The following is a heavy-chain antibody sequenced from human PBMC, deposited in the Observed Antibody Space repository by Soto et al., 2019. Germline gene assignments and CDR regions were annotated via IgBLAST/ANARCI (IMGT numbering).Heavy chain of an antibody. CDR3: ARHYDYAKDV. J-gene: IGHJ6*02. Sequence: QVQLQESGPGLVKPSGTLSLTCAVSGGSISSNNWWSWVRQPPGKGLEWIGEIYQSGSTTYNPYPKSRVTISADKSMNQLSLRLSSVTAADTAVYYCARHYDYAKDVWGQGTTVTVSS. CDR1: GGSISSNNW. CDR2: IYQSGST. V-gene: IGHV4-4*02.